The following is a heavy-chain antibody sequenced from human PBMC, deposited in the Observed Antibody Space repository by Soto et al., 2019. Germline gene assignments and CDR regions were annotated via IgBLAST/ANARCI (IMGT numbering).Heavy chain of an antibody. J-gene: IGHJ6*02. CDR3: ALWGFRDGYIAKYKYAGVDV. CDR1: GGTFNRYT. CDR2: IIPNFGTA. Sequence: VQLVQSGAEVKKPGASVKLSCKASGGTFNRYTISWVRQAPGQGLEWMGGIIPNFGTANYAQKFQGRVAIIADESTSATYIELRSLRSEDTAVYYCALWGFRDGYIAKYKYAGVDVWGHGSTVTVSS. D-gene: IGHD3-10*01. V-gene: IGHV1-69*01.